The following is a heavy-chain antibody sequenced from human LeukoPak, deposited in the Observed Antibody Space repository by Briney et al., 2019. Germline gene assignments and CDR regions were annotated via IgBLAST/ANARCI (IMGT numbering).Heavy chain of an antibody. CDR1: GFTFSSYA. CDR2: ISGSGGST. CDR3: AKVYDSSGYYSLRAFDI. V-gene: IGHV3-23*01. D-gene: IGHD3-22*01. J-gene: IGHJ3*02. Sequence: GGSLRLSCAASGFTFSSYAMSWVRQAPGKGLEWVSAISGSGGSTYYAVSVKGRFTISRDNSKNTLYLQMNSLRAEDTAVYYCAKVYDSSGYYSLRAFDIWGQGTMVTVSS.